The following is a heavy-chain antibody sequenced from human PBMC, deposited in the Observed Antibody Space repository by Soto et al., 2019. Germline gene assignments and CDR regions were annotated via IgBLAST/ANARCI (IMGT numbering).Heavy chain of an antibody. D-gene: IGHD2-15*01. CDR1: GFTFSSCT. CDR2: ISPSTSHI. J-gene: IGHJ6*02. Sequence: EVHLVESGGGLVKPGGSLSLSCAVSGFTFSSCTMNWVRQAPGKGLEWVSSISPSTSHIYYTDSVKGRFTISRDNAKNSLFLQMNSLRAEDTAVYYCSGCSGGACHRNYGMDVWGQGTTVTVSS. V-gene: IGHV3-21*01. CDR3: SGCSGGACHRNYGMDV.